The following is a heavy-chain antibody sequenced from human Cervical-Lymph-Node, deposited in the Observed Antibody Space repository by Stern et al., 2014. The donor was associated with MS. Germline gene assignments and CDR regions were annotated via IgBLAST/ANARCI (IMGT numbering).Heavy chain of an antibody. V-gene: IGHV1-69*01. CDR3: ASGGRSSWFFDL. D-gene: IGHD6-6*01. CDR1: GGTFSTYA. CDR2: IIPIIETP. J-gene: IGHJ2*01. Sequence: VQLVQSGAEVKKPGSSVKVSCKASGGTFSTYALGWVRQAPGQGLEWMGGIIPIIETPNYAQKFQGRVTITADESTTTAYMELSSLRSDDTAVYYCASGGRSSWFFDLWGRGTLVTVSS.